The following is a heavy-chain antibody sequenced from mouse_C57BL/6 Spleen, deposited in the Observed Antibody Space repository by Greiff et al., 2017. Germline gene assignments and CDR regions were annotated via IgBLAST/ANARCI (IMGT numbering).Heavy chain of an antibody. D-gene: IGHD1-1*01. V-gene: IGHV1-55*01. Sequence: QVQLQQPGAELVKPGASVKMSCKASGYTFTSYWITWVKQRPGQGLEWIGDIYPGSGSTNYNEKFKSKATLTVDTSSSTAYMQLSSLTSEDSAVYYGARVSYGSSPYYFDYWGQGTTLTVSS. CDR1: GYTFTSYW. CDR3: ARVSYGSSPYYFDY. J-gene: IGHJ2*01. CDR2: IYPGSGST.